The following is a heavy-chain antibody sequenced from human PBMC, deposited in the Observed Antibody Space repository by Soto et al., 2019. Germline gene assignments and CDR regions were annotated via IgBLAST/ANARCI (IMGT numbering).Heavy chain of an antibody. V-gene: IGHV3-23*01. J-gene: IGHJ3*02. D-gene: IGHD4-17*01. CDR2: ISGSGGST. Sequence: GGSLRLSCAASGFTFSSYAMSWVRQAPGKGLEWVSAISGSGGSTYYADSVKGRFTISRDNSKNTLYLQMNSLRAEDTAVYYCAKALMGARLVTTAFDIWGQGTMVTVSS. CDR1: GFTFSSYA. CDR3: AKALMGARLVTTAFDI.